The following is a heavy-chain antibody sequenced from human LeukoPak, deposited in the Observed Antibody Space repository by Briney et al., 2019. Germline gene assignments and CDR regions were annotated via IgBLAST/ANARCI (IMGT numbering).Heavy chain of an antibody. J-gene: IGHJ4*02. CDR2: IRNDGSHK. D-gene: IGHD6-13*01. CDR1: GFTFSSYG. Sequence: GGSLRLSCAASGFTFSSYGMHWVRQGPGKGLEWVAFIRNDGSHKYYADSVKGRFTISRDNSKNTLYLQMNSLRADDTAVYYCAKAGGSSWAPFDYWGQGTLVTVSS. CDR3: AKAGGSSWAPFDY. V-gene: IGHV3-30*02.